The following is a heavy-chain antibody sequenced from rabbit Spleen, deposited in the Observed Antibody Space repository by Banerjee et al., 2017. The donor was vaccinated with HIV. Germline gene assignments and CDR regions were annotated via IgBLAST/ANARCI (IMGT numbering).Heavy chain of an antibody. J-gene: IGHJ4*01. CDR2: INASTGKA. CDR3: AKDLAGAIGWNFGL. D-gene: IGHD4-1*01. Sequence: QSLEESGGDLVKPGASLTLTCTASGFSFSSGYYMCWVRQAPGKGLEWIACINASTGKAVYATWASGRFTISRRSSTTVTLQMTSLTVADTATYLCAKDLAGAIGWNFGLWGQAPWSPS. V-gene: IGHV1S40*01. CDR1: GFSFSSGYY.